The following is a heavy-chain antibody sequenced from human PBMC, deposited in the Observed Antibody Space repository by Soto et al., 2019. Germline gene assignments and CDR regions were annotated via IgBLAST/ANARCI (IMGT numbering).Heavy chain of an antibody. V-gene: IGHV1-69*13. Sequence: GASVKVSCTASGGTFSSYAISWVRQANGQGLEWMGGIIPIFGTANYAQKFQGRVTITADESTSTAYMELSSLRSEDTAVYYCARAPFIAAAGTHYFDYWGQGTLVTVSS. D-gene: IGHD6-13*01. CDR3: ARAPFIAAAGTHYFDY. CDR1: GGTFSSYA. J-gene: IGHJ4*02. CDR2: IIPIFGTA.